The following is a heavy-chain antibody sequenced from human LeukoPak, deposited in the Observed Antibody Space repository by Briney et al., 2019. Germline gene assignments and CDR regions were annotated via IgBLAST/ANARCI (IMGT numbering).Heavy chain of an antibody. CDR3: ARAEYDFDC. J-gene: IGHJ4*02. V-gene: IGHV3-74*01. D-gene: IGHD3-3*01. CDR1: GFIFSTYR. Sequence: GGSLRLSCAASGFIFSTYRMHWVRQAPGKGLVWVSHINNDGSTTSYADSVKGRFTISRDNAKNTMYLQMNSLRAEDTAMYYCARAEYDFDCWGQGTLVTVSS. CDR2: INNDGSTT.